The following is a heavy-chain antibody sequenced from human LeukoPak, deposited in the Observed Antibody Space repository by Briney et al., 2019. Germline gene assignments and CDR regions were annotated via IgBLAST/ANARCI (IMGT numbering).Heavy chain of an antibody. Sequence: ASVKVSCKASGYTFNVYYMHWVRQAPGQGLEWMGRINPNSGGTNYAQKFQGRVTMTRDTSISTAYMELSRLRSDDTAVYYWAGNAIHCDRRGATYFDTWGHRTLVTASS. J-gene: IGHJ4*01. D-gene: IGHD3-22*01. CDR1: GYTFNVYY. CDR2: INPNSGGT. CDR3: AGNAIHCDRRGATYFDT. V-gene: IGHV1-2*06.